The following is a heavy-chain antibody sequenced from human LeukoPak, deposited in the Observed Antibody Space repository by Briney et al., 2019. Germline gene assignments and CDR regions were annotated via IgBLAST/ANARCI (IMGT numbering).Heavy chain of an antibody. Sequence: LSLTCTVSGGSMSSVGYSWSWNRQHPGKGLEWVANIKQDGSEKYYVDSVKGRFTISRDNAKNSLYLQMNSLRAEDTAVYYCARDGATGTTEGVFDYWGQGTLVTVSS. V-gene: IGHV3-7*01. CDR1: GGSMSSVG. J-gene: IGHJ4*02. CDR2: IKQDGSEK. CDR3: ARDGATGTTEGVFDY. D-gene: IGHD1-1*01.